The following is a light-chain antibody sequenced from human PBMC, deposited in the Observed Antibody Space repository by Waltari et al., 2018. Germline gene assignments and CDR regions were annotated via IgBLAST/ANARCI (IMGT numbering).Light chain of an antibody. J-gene: IGLJ3*02. CDR2: KVR. V-gene: IGLV3-25*03. CDR1: ALPQEY. Sequence: SYELTQPPSVSVSPGQTARIPCSADALPQEYGYWYQQKPGQAPVLGLYKVRERPSGIPERFSGSSSGTTVTLTISGVQAEDEADYYCQSADNSGTFVVFGGGTKLTVL. CDR3: QSADNSGTFVV.